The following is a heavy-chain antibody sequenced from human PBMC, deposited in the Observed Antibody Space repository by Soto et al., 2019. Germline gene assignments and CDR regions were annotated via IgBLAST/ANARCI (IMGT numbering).Heavy chain of an antibody. CDR2: ISYDGTNK. CDR3: ANELQSYGDYDYYCYGMDV. J-gene: IGHJ6*02. Sequence: QVQLVESGGGEVQPGRSLTISCAASGFTFSTYGMHWVRQTPGKGLEWVAVISYDGTNKFYSDSVKGRFTISRDNFKNTLTLQKNSLRADDTAVYSCANELQSYGDYDYYCYGMDVWGLGTRVTVSS. V-gene: IGHV3-30*18. CDR1: GFTFSTYG. D-gene: IGHD4-17*01.